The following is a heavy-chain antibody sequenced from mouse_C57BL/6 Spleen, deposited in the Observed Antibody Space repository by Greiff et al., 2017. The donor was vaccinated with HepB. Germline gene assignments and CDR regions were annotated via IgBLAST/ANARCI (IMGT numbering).Heavy chain of an antibody. Sequence: EVQVVESGGGLVKPGGSLKLSCAASGFTFSSYAMSWVRQTPEKRLEWVAPISDGGSYTYYPDNVKGRFTISRDNAKNNLYLQMSHLKSEDTAMYYCAREGPYYGRIFDYWGQGTTLTVSS. D-gene: IGHD1-1*01. CDR1: GFTFSSYA. J-gene: IGHJ2*01. V-gene: IGHV5-4*01. CDR2: ISDGGSYT. CDR3: AREGPYYGRIFDY.